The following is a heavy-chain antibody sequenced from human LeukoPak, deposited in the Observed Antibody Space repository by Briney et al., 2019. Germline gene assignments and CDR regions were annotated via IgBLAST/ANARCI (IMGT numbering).Heavy chain of an antibody. CDR3: AIVITAGEIDS. Sequence: KPSETQSLTCTVSGGSISSHYCSWIRQPPGKGLEWIGYISYSGSTNYNPSLKSRVTMSLDTSKNQFSLKLSSVTAADTAVYYCAIVITAGEIDSWGQGTLVTVSS. V-gene: IGHV4-59*11. CDR2: ISYSGST. CDR1: GGSISSHY. J-gene: IGHJ4*02. D-gene: IGHD3-22*01.